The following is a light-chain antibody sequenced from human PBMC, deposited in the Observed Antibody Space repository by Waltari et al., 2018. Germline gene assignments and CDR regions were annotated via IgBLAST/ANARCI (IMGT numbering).Light chain of an antibody. CDR2: DAS. Sequence: EIVLTQSPATLTLSPGARANLSCRASQTVRTFLAWYQQKPGQAPRLLIFDASSRATGISPKFRGSGSGTDFTLTVNNLEPEDFAVYYCQQRSSWPYTFGQGTRVDFK. CDR1: QTVRTF. J-gene: IGKJ2*01. CDR3: QQRSSWPYT. V-gene: IGKV3-11*01.